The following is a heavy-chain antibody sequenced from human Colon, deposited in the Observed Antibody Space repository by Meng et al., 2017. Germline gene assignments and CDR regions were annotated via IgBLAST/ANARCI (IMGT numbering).Heavy chain of an antibody. V-gene: IGHV4-61*01. J-gene: IGHJ4*02. CDR3: ARGPLDY. Sequence: HVQLQESRPGLVRPSETLSLTCTVTGGSVSSGSYYWSWIRQPPGKGLEWIGYIYYTGSTNYNPSLKSRVTISVDTSRNQFSLKLSSVTAADTAVYYCARGPLDYWGQGTLVTVSS. CDR1: GGSVSSGSYY. CDR2: IYYTGST.